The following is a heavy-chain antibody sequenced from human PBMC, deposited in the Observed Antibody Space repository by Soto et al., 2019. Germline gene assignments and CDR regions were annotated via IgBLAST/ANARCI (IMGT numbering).Heavy chain of an antibody. CDR1: GGTFSNHA. J-gene: IGHJ6*02. D-gene: IGHD2-21*02. Sequence: SVKVSCKASGGTFSNHAISWVRQAPWQVLEWVGGIIPMFPTADYAQRFQGRVTITADDSTTTVYMELSGLRSEDTAMYYCARDDATYCGGDCYRYFYYGMDVWGQGTTVTVSS. CDR2: IIPMFPTA. CDR3: ARDDATYCGGDCYRYFYYGMDV. V-gene: IGHV1-69*13.